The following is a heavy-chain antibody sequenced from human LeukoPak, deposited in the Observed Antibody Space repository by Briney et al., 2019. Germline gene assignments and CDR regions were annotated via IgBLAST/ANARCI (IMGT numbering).Heavy chain of an antibody. CDR1: GGSISSDY. Sequence: PSETLSLTCTVSGGSISSDYWSWIRQPPGKALEWIGNIYHSGGTNYNPSLKSRVTISVDTSKNQFSLKLSSVTAADTAVYCCARSNIQLWPELAFDYWGQGTLVTVSS. CDR2: IYHSGGT. J-gene: IGHJ4*02. V-gene: IGHV4-4*08. CDR3: ARSNIQLWPELAFDY. D-gene: IGHD5-18*01.